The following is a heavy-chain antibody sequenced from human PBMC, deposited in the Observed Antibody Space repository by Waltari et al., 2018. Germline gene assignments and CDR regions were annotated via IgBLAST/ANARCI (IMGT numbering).Heavy chain of an antibody. Sequence: QVQLQESGPGLVKPSETLFLTCTVSGGSISSYYWSWIRQPPGKGLEWIGYIYYSGSTNYNPSLKSRVTISVDTSRRLFSLKMTSLTVADTAVYYCARRGSGGSWFFDFWGRGTLVTVSS. D-gene: IGHD3-10*01. V-gene: IGHV4-59*12. CDR3: ARRGSGGSWFFDF. J-gene: IGHJ2*01. CDR1: GGSISSYY. CDR2: IYYSGST.